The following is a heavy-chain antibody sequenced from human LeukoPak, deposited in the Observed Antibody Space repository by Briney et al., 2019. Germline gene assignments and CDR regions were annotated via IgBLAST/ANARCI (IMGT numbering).Heavy chain of an antibody. D-gene: IGHD3-9*01. J-gene: IGHJ4*02. CDR3: AKWGDYDVLTGYYDPDY. Sequence: PGGSLRLSCVASGFTFSNYAMSWVRQAPGKGLEWVSAITGSGGITYYAASVKGRFTISRDNSKNTLYLQMNSLRAEDTAVYYCAKWGDYDVLTGYYDPDYWGQGTLVTVSS. CDR2: ITGSGGIT. CDR1: GFTFSNYA. V-gene: IGHV3-23*01.